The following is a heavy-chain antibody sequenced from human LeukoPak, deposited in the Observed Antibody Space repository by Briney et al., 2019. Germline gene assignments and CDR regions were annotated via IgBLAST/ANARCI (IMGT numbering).Heavy chain of an antibody. V-gene: IGHV4-4*09. D-gene: IGHD3-16*01. CDR3: ASRRTLGVSGGCCWFGP. CDR1: GGSISSYY. Sequence: SGTLSLTCTVSGGSISSYYWSWIRQPPGKGLEWIGYIHTSGSTNYNPSLKRRVTISVDTSTNQFSLKLSSVTAADTDVYSCASRRTLGVSGGCCWFGPRRQGTL. J-gene: IGHJ5*02. CDR2: IHTSGST.